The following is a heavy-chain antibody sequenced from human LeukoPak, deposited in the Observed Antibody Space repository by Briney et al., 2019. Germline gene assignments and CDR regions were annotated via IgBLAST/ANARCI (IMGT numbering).Heavy chain of an antibody. D-gene: IGHD4-17*01. Sequence: PGGSLRLSCAASGFTFSSFAMHWVRQAPGKGLEWVAVISYDGSNRYYADSVRGRFTISRDNSENTLYLQMNSLRAEDTAVYYCAREHYGDLYCVYWGQGTLVAVSS. J-gene: IGHJ4*02. CDR1: GFTFSSFA. V-gene: IGHV3-30-3*01. CDR2: ISYDGSNR. CDR3: AREHYGDLYCVY.